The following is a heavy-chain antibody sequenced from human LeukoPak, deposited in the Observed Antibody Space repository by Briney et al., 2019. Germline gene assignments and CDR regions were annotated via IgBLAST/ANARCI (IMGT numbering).Heavy chain of an antibody. Sequence: GASVTVSFTASGYTFTIYYMHWVRQAPGQGLEWMGIINPSGGSTSYAQKFQGRVTMTRDMSTSTVYMELSSVRSEDTAVYYCAREKVVVVPAAIPTWASEYSSSGTFDYWGQGTLVTVSS. D-gene: IGHD2-2*01. J-gene: IGHJ4*02. CDR2: INPSGGST. V-gene: IGHV1-46*01. CDR3: AREKVVVVPAAIPTWASEYSSSGTFDY. CDR1: GYTFTIYY.